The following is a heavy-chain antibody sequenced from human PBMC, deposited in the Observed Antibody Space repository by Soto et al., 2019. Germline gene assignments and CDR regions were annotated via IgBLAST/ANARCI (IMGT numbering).Heavy chain of an antibody. Sequence: GGSLRLSCAASGFTFSSYAMSWVRQAPGKGLEWVSAISGSGGSTYYADSVKGRFTISRDNSKNTLYLQMNSLRAEDTAVYYCAKLQGYCSGGSCYSWEEYNWFDPWGQGTLVTVSS. CDR1: GFTFSSYA. V-gene: IGHV3-23*01. D-gene: IGHD2-15*01. J-gene: IGHJ5*02. CDR3: AKLQGYCSGGSCYSWEEYNWFDP. CDR2: ISGSGGST.